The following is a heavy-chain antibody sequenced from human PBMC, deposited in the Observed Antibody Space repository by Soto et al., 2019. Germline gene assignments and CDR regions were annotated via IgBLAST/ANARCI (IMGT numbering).Heavy chain of an antibody. D-gene: IGHD3-10*01. J-gene: IGHJ4*02. V-gene: IGHV3-30*04. CDR1: GFTFRSYA. CDR3: ARSRSGAVADSFDF. CDR2: ISRDGSNK. Sequence: QVQVLESGGGVVQPGRSLRLSCAASGFTFRSYAIHWVRQAPGKGLEWVAVISRDGSNKYYVDSVKGRFTISRDNSKDTVYLQMNSLRDEDSAMFYCARSRSGAVADSFDFWGQGTLVTVSS.